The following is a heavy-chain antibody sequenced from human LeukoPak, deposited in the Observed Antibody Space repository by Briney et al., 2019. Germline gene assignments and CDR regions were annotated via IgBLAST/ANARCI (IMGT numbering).Heavy chain of an antibody. CDR3: AKWAVSGRGFDY. CDR1: GFTFSSYA. V-gene: IGHV3-23*01. D-gene: IGHD6-19*01. Sequence: GGSLRLSCAASGFTFSSYAMSWVRQAPGKGLEWVSDITGSGGSTHYADSVKGRFTISRDNSKNTLYLQMNSLRAEDTAVYYCAKWAVSGRGFDYWGQGNLVTVSS. J-gene: IGHJ4*02. CDR2: ITGSGGST.